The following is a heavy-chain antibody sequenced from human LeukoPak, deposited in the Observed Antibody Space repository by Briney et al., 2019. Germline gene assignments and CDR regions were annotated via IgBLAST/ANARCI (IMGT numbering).Heavy chain of an antibody. V-gene: IGHV4-4*07. Sequence: SETLSLTCTVSGGSISSYYWSWIRQPAGKGLEWIGRIYISGSTNYNPSLKSRVTMSVDTSKNQFSLELSSVTAADTAVYYCARDYDFYGMDVWGQGTTVTVSS. CDR2: IYISGST. D-gene: IGHD3-3*01. J-gene: IGHJ6*02. CDR1: GGSISSYY. CDR3: ARDYDFYGMDV.